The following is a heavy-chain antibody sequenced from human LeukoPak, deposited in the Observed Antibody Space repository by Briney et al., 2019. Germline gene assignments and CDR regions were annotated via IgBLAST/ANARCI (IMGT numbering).Heavy chain of an antibody. CDR2: IYPGDSDT. J-gene: IGHJ4*02. D-gene: IGHD3-22*01. CDR3: ARRIGTSSGYYIHDY. Sequence: GESLKISCKGSGYSFTSYWIGWVRQMPGKGLEWMGIIYPGDSDTRYSPSFQGQVTISADKSISTAYLQWSSLKASDTAMYYCARRIGTSSGYYIHDYWGQGTLVTVSS. CDR1: GYSFTSYW. V-gene: IGHV5-51*01.